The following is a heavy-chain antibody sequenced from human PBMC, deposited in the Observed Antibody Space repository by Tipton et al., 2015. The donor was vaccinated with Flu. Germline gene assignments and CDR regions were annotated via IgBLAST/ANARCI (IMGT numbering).Heavy chain of an antibody. Sequence: SLRLSCSASGFTFSDYEMNWVRQAPGKGLEWVAVIWYDGSNIHYADSVKGRFTVSRDNFRNTLYLQMNGLRVDDTGVYYCARDEGVANYYFGMDVWGQGTTVSVSS. CDR1: GFTFSDYE. V-gene: IGHV3-33*08. CDR2: IWYDGSNI. CDR3: ARDEGVANYYFGMDV. J-gene: IGHJ6*02.